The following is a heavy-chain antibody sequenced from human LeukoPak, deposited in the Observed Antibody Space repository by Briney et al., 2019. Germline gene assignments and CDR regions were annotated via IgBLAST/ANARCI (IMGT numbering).Heavy chain of an antibody. Sequence: GGSLRHSCAASGFTFDDYGMSWVRQAPGKGLEWVSGINWNGGSTGYADSVKGRFTISRDNAKNSLYLQMNSLRAEDTALYYCARAKEYYYGSGSYYNLDIDYWGQGTLVTVSS. CDR2: INWNGGST. CDR3: ARAKEYYYGSGSYYNLDIDY. V-gene: IGHV3-20*04. CDR1: GFTFDDYG. J-gene: IGHJ4*02. D-gene: IGHD3-10*01.